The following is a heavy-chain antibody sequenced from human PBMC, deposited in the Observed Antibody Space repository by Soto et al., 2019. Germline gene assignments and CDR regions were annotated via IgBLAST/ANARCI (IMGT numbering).Heavy chain of an antibody. Sequence: EVQLVESGGGLVQPGGSLRLSCAASGFTFSSYSMNWVRQAPGKGLEWVSYISSSSSTIYYAASVKGRFTISSDNAKNSLYLPMNSLRDEDTAVYYCARLYSRGDNAFDIWGQGTMVTVSS. J-gene: IGHJ3*02. D-gene: IGHD6-19*01. V-gene: IGHV3-48*02. CDR2: ISSSSSTI. CDR3: ARLYSRGDNAFDI. CDR1: GFTFSSYS.